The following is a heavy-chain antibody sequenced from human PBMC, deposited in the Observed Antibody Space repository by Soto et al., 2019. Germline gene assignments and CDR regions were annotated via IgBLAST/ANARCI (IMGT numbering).Heavy chain of an antibody. CDR2: IYPGDSDT. D-gene: IGHD2-2*01. J-gene: IGHJ5*02. CDR3: ARLPYCSSTSCLNWFDP. V-gene: IGHV5-51*01. Sequence: GESLKISCKGSGYSFTSYWIGWVRQTPGKGLEWMGIIYPGDSDTRYRPSFQGQVTFSADKTISTAYLQWSSLKASDTAMYYCARLPYCSSTSCLNWFDPWGQATLVTVSS. CDR1: GYSFTSYW.